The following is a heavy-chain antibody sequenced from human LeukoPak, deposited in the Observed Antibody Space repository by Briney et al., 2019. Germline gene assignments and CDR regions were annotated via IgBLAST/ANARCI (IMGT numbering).Heavy chain of an antibody. CDR3: ARRVRSADYRLDY. D-gene: IGHD4-11*01. V-gene: IGHV4-34*01. CDR1: GGSFTIYS. J-gene: IGHJ4*02. CDR2: ISPSGNT. Sequence: SETLSLTCAVYGGSFTIYSWTWIRQPPGKSLEWVGEISPSGNTQYNPSLKSRVTISLDASKSQFYLKLNSVTAADTAVYYCARRVRSADYRLDYWGQGTLVTVSS.